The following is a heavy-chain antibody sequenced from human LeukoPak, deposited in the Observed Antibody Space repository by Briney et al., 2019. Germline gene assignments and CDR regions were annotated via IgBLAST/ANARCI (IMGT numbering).Heavy chain of an antibody. Sequence: GGSLRLSCTASGFTFGDYAMSWVRQAPGKGLEWVGFIRSKAYGGTTEYAASVKGRFTISRDDSKSIAYLQMNSLKTEDTAVYYCTRVGWGDSSGWYSAYYYYYMDVWGKGTTVTISS. CDR3: TRVGWGDSSGWYSAYYYYYMDV. CDR2: IRSKAYGGTT. V-gene: IGHV3-49*04. CDR1: GFTFGDYA. D-gene: IGHD6-19*01. J-gene: IGHJ6*03.